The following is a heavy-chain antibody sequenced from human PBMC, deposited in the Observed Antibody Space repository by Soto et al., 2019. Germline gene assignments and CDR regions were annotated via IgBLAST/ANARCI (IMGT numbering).Heavy chain of an antibody. Sequence: SQTLSLTCGISVDSVSSNSATWNWIRQSPSRGLEWLGRTYYRSQWHNEYEESVKSRITINPDTSTNQFSLQLNSMSPEDTAVYYCARERGFLSEALDIWGRGTMVTVSS. CDR3: ARERGFLSEALDI. D-gene: IGHD3-10*01. CDR2: TYYRSQWHN. CDR1: VDSVSSNSAT. J-gene: IGHJ3*02. V-gene: IGHV6-1*01.